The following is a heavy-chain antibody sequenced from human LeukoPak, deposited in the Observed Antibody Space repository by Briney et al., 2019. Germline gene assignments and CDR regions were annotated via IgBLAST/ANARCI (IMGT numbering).Heavy chain of an antibody. V-gene: IGHV3-48*04. CDR3: ARVGYSYGYSYYYYYMDV. Sequence: PGGSLRLSCAASGFTFSSYAMNCVRQAPGKGLEWVSYMSSSSSTIDCARSVKGRFTISRDNVKNSLYLQMNSLRAEDTAVYYCARVGYSYGYSYYYYYMDVWGKGTTVTVSS. CDR2: MSSSSSTI. CDR1: GFTFSSYA. J-gene: IGHJ6*03. D-gene: IGHD5-18*01.